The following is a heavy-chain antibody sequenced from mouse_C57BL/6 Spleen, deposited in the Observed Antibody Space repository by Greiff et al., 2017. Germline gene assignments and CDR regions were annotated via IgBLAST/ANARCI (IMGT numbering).Heavy chain of an antibody. D-gene: IGHD2-5*01. Sequence: VQLQQSGPELVKPGASVKISCKASGYSFTGYYMNWVKQSPEKSLEWIGEINPSTGGTTYNQKFKAKATLTVDQSSSTAYMQLKSLTSEDSAVYYCARNHYSKGVDYWGQGTTLTVSS. CDR1: GYSFTGYY. CDR3: ARNHYSKGVDY. V-gene: IGHV1-42*01. J-gene: IGHJ2*01. CDR2: INPSTGGT.